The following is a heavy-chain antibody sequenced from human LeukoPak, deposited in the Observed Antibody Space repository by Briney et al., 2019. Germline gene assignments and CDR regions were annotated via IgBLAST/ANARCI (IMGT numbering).Heavy chain of an antibody. J-gene: IGHJ5*02. CDR1: GFTFSSYA. D-gene: IGHD5-18*01. CDR3: AKGGTAAMVIVWFDP. V-gene: IGHV3-23*01. Sequence: PGGSLRLSCAVSGFTFSSYAMSWVRQAPGKGLEWVSAISGSGGSTYYADSVKGRFTISRDNSKNTLYLQMNSLRAEDTAVYYCAKGGTAAMVIVWFDPWGQGTLVTVSS. CDR2: ISGSGGST.